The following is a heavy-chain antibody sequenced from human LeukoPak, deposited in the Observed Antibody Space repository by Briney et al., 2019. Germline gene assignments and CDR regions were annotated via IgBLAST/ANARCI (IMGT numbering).Heavy chain of an antibody. Sequence: PSETLSLTCTVSGYSISSGYYWGWIRQPPGKGLEWIGSIYHSGSTHYNPSLKSRVTISVDTSKNQFSLKLSSVTAADTAVYYCARLGYYDSSGYYYKVFQHWGQGTLVTVSS. CDR1: GYSISSGYY. V-gene: IGHV4-38-2*02. CDR3: ARLGYYDSSGYYYKVFQH. CDR2: IYHSGST. J-gene: IGHJ1*01. D-gene: IGHD3-22*01.